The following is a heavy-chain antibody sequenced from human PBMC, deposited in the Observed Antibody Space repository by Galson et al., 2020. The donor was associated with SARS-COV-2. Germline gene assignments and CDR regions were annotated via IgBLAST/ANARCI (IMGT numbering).Heavy chain of an antibody. Sequence: ASVKVSCKASGYTFTGYYMHWVRQAPGQGLEWMGWINPNSGGTNYAQKFQGRVTMTRDTSISTAYMELSRLRSDDTAVYYCARDPTYSSGWYAWFDPWGQGTLVTVSS. D-gene: IGHD6-19*01. CDR1: GYTFTGYY. CDR2: INPNSGGT. J-gene: IGHJ5*02. CDR3: ARDPTYSSGWYAWFDP. V-gene: IGHV1-2*02.